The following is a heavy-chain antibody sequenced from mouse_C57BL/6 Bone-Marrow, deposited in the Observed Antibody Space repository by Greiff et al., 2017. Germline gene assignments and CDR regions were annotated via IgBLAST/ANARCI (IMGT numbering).Heavy chain of an antibody. CDR3: ARDTGSSPH. CDR1: GFTFSSYA. D-gene: IGHD1-1*01. V-gene: IGHV5-4*01. J-gene: IGHJ4*01. CDR2: ISDGGSYT. Sequence: EVKVEESGGGLVKPGGSLKLSCAASGFTFSSYAMSWVRQTPEKRLEWVATISDGGSYTYYPDNVKGRFTISRDNAKNNLYLQMSHLKSEDTAMYYCARDTGSSPHWGQGTSVTVSS.